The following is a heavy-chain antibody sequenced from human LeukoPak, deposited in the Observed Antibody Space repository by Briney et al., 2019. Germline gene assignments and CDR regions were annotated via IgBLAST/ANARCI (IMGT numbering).Heavy chain of an antibody. D-gene: IGHD3-22*01. J-gene: IGHJ4*02. Sequence: GASVKASCKASGYTFTGYYMHWVRQAPGQGLEWMGWINPNSGGTNYAQKFQGRVTMTRDTSISTAYMELSRLRSDDTAVYYCARDPYYYDSSGYYYDWGQGTLVTVSS. CDR3: ARDPYYYDSSGYYYD. CDR2: INPNSGGT. CDR1: GYTFTGYY. V-gene: IGHV1-2*02.